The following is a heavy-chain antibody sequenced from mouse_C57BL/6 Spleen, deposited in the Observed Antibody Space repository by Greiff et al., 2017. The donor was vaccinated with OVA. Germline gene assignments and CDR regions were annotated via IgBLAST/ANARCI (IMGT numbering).Heavy chain of an antibody. CDR1: GFTFSDYG. D-gene: IGHD1-1*01. Sequence: EVKLMESGGGLVQPGGSLKLSCAASGFTFSDYGMAWVRQAPRKGPEWVAFISHLAYSICYADTVTGRFTFSRENAKNTLYLEMSSLRSEDTAMYYCARQPPISTVVERGYFDVWGTGTTVTVSS. J-gene: IGHJ1*03. V-gene: IGHV5-15*01. CDR3: ARQPPISTVVERGYFDV. CDR2: ISHLAYSI.